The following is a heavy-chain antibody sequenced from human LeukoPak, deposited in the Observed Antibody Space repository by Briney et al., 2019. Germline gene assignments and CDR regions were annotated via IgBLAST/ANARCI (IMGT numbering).Heavy chain of an antibody. CDR3: AKGNWNYALDY. CDR1: GFTFDDYA. J-gene: IGHJ4*02. Sequence: PGGSLRLSCAASGFTFDDYATHWVRQAPGKGLEWVSGISWNSGSIGYADSVKGRFTISRDNAKNSLYLQMNSLRAEDTALYYCAKGNWNYALDYWGQGTLVTVSS. V-gene: IGHV3-9*01. D-gene: IGHD1-7*01. CDR2: ISWNSGSI.